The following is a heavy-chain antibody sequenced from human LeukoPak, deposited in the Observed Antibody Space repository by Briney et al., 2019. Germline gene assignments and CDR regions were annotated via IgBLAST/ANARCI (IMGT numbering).Heavy chain of an antibody. V-gene: IGHV3-15*01. CDR1: GFTFSIAW. CDR2: IKIKTDGGTT. J-gene: IGHJ4*02. CDR3: TTDGLMVRGVMHND. D-gene: IGHD3-10*01. Sequence: GGSLRLSCAASGFTFSIAWMSWVRQAPGKGLEWVGRIKIKTDGGTTAYPAPVKGRFTISRDDSENTLFLQMNSLKTEDTAVYYCTTDGLMVRGVMHNDWGQGTLVTVSS.